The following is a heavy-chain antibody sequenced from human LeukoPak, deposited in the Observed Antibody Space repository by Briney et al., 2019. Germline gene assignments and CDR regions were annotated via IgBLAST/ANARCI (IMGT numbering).Heavy chain of an antibody. CDR1: GEYISSGNY. CDR3: ARVYTVMGATTVDHYHYYMDV. CDR2: IYTRGTT. J-gene: IGHJ6*03. D-gene: IGHD5-18*01. Sequence: TLSLTCAVSGEYISSGNYWSWIRQPAGKGLEWIGHIYTRGTTHYNPSVKSRVTVSLDTSKNQISLKLSSVSAADTAIYYCARVYTVMGATTVDHYHYYMDVWGKGTTVTVSS. V-gene: IGHV4-61*09.